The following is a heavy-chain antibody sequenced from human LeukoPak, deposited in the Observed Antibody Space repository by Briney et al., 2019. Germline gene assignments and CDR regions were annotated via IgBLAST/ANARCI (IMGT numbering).Heavy chain of an antibody. Sequence: GGSLRLSCAASGFTFSSYGMHWVRQAPGKGLEWVAVIWYDGSNQYYADSVKGRFTISRDNSKNTLYLQMNSLRAEDTAVYYCAREYDSSGQLPDYWGQGALVTVSS. V-gene: IGHV3-33*01. J-gene: IGHJ4*02. D-gene: IGHD3-22*01. CDR3: AREYDSSGQLPDY. CDR1: GFTFSSYG. CDR2: IWYDGSNQ.